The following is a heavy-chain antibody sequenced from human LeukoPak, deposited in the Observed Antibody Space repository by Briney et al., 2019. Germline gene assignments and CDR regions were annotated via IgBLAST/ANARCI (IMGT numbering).Heavy chain of an antibody. CDR1: GFTFSSYE. J-gene: IGHJ4*02. V-gene: IGHV3-48*03. CDR3: ARERRLSD. CDR2: ISPSSSST. D-gene: IGHD6-25*01. Sequence: PGGSLRLSCAASGFTFSSYEMTWIRQAPGKRLEWLSYISPSSSSTIYADPVKGRFTISRDNAKNSLYLQMDSLRAEDTAVYYCARERRLSDWGQGTLVTVSS.